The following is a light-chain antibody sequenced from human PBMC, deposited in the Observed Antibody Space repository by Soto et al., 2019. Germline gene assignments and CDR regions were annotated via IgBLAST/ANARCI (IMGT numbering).Light chain of an antibody. CDR1: QSVSSNY. Sequence: EIVLTQSPGTLSLSPRERATLSCRASQSVSSNYLAWYQQKPGQAPRSLIYGASSRATGIPDRFSGSGAGTDFTLTISRLESEDFAVYYCQQYGSSPWTFGQGTKVEIK. V-gene: IGKV3-20*01. CDR3: QQYGSSPWT. J-gene: IGKJ1*01. CDR2: GAS.